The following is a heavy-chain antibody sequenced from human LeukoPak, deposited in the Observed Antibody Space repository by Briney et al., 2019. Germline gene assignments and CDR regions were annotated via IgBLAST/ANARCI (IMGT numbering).Heavy chain of an antibody. CDR3: ARAPGYNYPAYYGMDV. CDR1: GYTFTSYT. V-gene: IGHV1-3*01. J-gene: IGHJ6*02. Sequence: ASVTVSCTASGYTFTSYTMHWVRQAPGQRPEWMGWINAGNGNTKNSQKFQGRVTISRDTSAGTAYMELCSLRSEDTAVYYCARAPGYNYPAYYGMDVWGQGTTVTVSS. CDR2: INAGNGNT. D-gene: IGHD5-18*01.